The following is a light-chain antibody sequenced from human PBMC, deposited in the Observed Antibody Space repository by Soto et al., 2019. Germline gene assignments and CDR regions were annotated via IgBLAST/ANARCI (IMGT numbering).Light chain of an antibody. CDR1: QSISSW. CDR2: KAS. J-gene: IGKJ1*01. CDR3: QHYNSYSEA. V-gene: IGKV1-5*03. Sequence: DIQMTQSPSTLSASVGDRFTFTCRASQSISSWLAWYQQKAGKAPKLLIYKASTLKSGVPSRFSGSGSGTEFTLTISSLQPDDFATYYCQHYNSYSEAFGQGTKVDI.